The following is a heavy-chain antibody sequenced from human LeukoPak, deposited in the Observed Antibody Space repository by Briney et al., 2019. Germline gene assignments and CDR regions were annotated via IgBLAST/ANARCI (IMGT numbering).Heavy chain of an antibody. V-gene: IGHV3-15*01. CDR2: IRNDRIT. Sequence: PGGSLRLSCVLSGLTFSDAWMSWVRQAPGKGLEWVGRIRNDRITDYAAPVQGRFSISRDNSKNTFYPQMNSLRTEDTGMYFCTWMATIFTVDYWGQGTLVTVSS. CDR1: GLTFSDAW. D-gene: IGHD5-12*01. CDR3: TWMATIFTVDY. J-gene: IGHJ4*02.